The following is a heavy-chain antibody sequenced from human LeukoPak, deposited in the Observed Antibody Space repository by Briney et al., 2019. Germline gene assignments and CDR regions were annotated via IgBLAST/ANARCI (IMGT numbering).Heavy chain of an antibody. CDR2: ISYDGSNK. CDR3: AKVPYYDSSGYYDY. J-gene: IGHJ4*02. CDR1: GFTFSSYG. V-gene: IGHV3-30*18. Sequence: PGGSLRLSCAASGFTFSSYGMHWVRQAPGKGLEWVAVISYDGSNKYYADSVKGRFTISRDNSKNTLYLQMNSLRAEDTAVYYCAKVPYYDSSGYYDYWGQGTLVTVSS. D-gene: IGHD3-22*01.